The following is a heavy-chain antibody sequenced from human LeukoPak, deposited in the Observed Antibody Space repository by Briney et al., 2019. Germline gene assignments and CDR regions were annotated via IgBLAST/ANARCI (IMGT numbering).Heavy chain of an antibody. V-gene: IGHV3-33*01. Sequence: GESLRLSCAASGFTYSSYGMHWVRQAPGKGLEWVAFIWYDGSNKYYADSVKGRFTISRDNSKNTVYLQVNSLRVEDTAVYYCARELSPAVKFYFDSWGQGTQVTVSS. CDR2: IWYDGSNK. J-gene: IGHJ4*02. CDR1: GFTYSSYG. CDR3: ARELSPAVKFYFDS. D-gene: IGHD2/OR15-2a*01.